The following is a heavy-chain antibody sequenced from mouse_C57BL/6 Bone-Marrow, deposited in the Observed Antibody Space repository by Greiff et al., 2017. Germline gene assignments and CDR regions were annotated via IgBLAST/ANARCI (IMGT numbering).Heavy chain of an antibody. CDR2: ISNLAYSI. CDR1: GFTFSDYG. D-gene: IGHD2-3*01. V-gene: IGHV5-15*01. Sequence: EVKLMESGGGLVQPGGSLKLSCAASGFTFSDYGMAWVRQAPRKGPEWVAFISNLAYSIYYADTVTGRFTISRENAKNTLYLEMSSLRSEDTAMYYCARSWGLLNAMDYGGQGTSVTVSS. J-gene: IGHJ4*01. CDR3: ARSWGLLNAMDY.